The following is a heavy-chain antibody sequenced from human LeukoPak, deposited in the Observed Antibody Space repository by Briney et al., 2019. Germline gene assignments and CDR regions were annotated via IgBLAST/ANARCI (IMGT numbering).Heavy chain of an antibody. J-gene: IGHJ4*02. CDR1: GFTFNNYA. Sequence: GGSLRLSCTASGFTFNNYAMSWVRQAPGKGLEWVSGIGGSGGTTHYADSVKGRFTISRDNSRNTLYLQMDSLRAEDTAVYYCSKKGFLCWGGYFNVFFDHLGQGTLVTVSS. V-gene: IGHV3-23*01. CDR3: SKKGFLCWGGYFNVFFDH. CDR2: IGGSGGTT. D-gene: IGHD3-10*02.